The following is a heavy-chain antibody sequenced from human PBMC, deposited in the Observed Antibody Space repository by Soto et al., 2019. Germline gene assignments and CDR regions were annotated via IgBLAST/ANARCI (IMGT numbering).Heavy chain of an antibody. Sequence: SQTLSLPCAISGDSVSSNSATCNFIRQSPSRGLEWLGRTYYRSKWYNDYAPSVRSRIIINPDTSKNQFSLQLNSVIPEDTAVYYCGRAHLGSDRYILEPFDPWGQGTLVTVSS. CDR1: GDSVSSNSAT. CDR3: GRAHLGSDRYILEPFDP. V-gene: IGHV6-1*01. J-gene: IGHJ5*02. D-gene: IGHD1-1*01. CDR2: TYYRSKWYN.